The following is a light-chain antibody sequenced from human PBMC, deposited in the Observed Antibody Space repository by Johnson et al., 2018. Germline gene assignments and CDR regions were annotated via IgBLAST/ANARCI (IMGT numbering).Light chain of an antibody. J-gene: IGLJ1*01. CDR1: SSNIGNNY. CDR3: GTWDSSLSAGNV. V-gene: IGLV1-51*02. CDR2: ENN. Sequence: SVLTQPPSVSAAPGQKVTISCSGSSSNIGNNYVSWYQQLPGTAPKPLIYENNKRPSGIPDLFSGSKSGTSATLGITGLQTGDEADYYCGTWDSSLSAGNVFGTGTKVTVL.